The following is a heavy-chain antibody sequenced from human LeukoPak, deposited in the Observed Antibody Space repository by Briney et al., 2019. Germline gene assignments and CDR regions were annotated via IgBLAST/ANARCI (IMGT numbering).Heavy chain of an antibody. Sequence: GASVKVSCKASGYTFTSYYMHWVRQAPGLGLEWMGVINPSGGSTSCAQKFQGRVTMTRDTSTSTVYMALSSLRSEDTAVYYCARAPGYYDSSGFLDFWGQGTLVTVSS. V-gene: IGHV1-46*01. CDR3: ARAPGYYDSSGFLDF. CDR1: GYTFTSYY. J-gene: IGHJ4*02. D-gene: IGHD3-22*01. CDR2: INPSGGST.